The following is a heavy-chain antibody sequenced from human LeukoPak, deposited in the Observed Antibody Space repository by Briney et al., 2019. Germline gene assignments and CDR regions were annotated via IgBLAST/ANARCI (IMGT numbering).Heavy chain of an antibody. D-gene: IGHD3-10*01. J-gene: IGHJ2*01. Sequence: GGSLRLSCGASGFTFRSYGMHWVRQAPGKGLEWVAIIWYDGSNKYYADSVKGRFTISRDNSKNTLYLQMNSLRADDTAVYYCARGRAGDWYFDLWGRGTLVTVSS. CDR1: GFTFRSYG. CDR2: IWYDGSNK. CDR3: ARGRAGDWYFDL. V-gene: IGHV3-33*01.